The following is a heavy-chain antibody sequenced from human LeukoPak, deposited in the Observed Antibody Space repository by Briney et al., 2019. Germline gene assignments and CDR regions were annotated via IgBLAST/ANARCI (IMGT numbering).Heavy chain of an antibody. CDR2: INPDSGGT. Sequence: ASVKLSCKASGYTFTGYFMHWVRQAPGQGLEWMGWINPDSGGTNYAQKFRGRVTLTRDTSIYTAYMELSRLRSDDTAVYYCVRDLFFAAAEREGDDYWGQGTLVTVSS. V-gene: IGHV1-2*02. CDR1: GYTFTGYF. D-gene: IGHD6-13*01. CDR3: VRDLFFAAAEREGDDY. J-gene: IGHJ4*02.